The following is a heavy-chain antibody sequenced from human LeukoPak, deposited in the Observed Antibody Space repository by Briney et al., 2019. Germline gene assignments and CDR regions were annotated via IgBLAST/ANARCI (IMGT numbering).Heavy chain of an antibody. Sequence: ASVKVSCKASGYTFTSYGISWVRQAPGQGLEWMGWISANNINTHYAQKFQGRVTMTTDTSTSTAYMELRSLRSDDTAAYYCARALNGYSSGWYHFDYWGQGTLVTVSS. CDR1: GYTFTSYG. CDR3: ARALNGYSSGWYHFDY. D-gene: IGHD6-19*01. CDR2: ISANNINT. V-gene: IGHV1-18*01. J-gene: IGHJ4*02.